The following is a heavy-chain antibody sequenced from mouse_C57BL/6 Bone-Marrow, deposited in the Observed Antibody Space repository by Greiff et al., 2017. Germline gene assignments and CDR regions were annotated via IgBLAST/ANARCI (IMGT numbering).Heavy chain of an antibody. CDR2: IDPSASYT. V-gene: IGHV1-69*01. CDR3: ASSTTVEDFDV. Sequence: QVQLLQPGADFVMPGASLKLSCKASGFTFTNYRMHWVQQRPGQGLEWIGEIDPSASYTNSNQKFKGKFTFTVDKSCGTADMQLSSLTSEDTAVYYCASSTTVEDFDVWGTGTTVTVSS. CDR1: GFTFTNYR. J-gene: IGHJ1*03. D-gene: IGHD1-1*01.